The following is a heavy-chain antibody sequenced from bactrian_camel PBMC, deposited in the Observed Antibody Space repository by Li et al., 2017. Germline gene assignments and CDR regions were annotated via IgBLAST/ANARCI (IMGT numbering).Heavy chain of an antibody. D-gene: IGHD5*01. CDR3: AAKGSRLCSLTTVDPAFGY. Sequence: QLVESGGGSVQAGGSLRLSCVGSGFTYSSYCMGWFRQDPGKEHEGVATINSGGTITYTGSVKGRFTISRDNAKNILYLQMDDLKPEDSAMYFFAAKGSRLCSLTTVDPAFGYWGQGTQVTVS. CDR2: INSGGTIT. J-gene: IGHJ6*01. CDR1: GFTYSSYC. V-gene: IGHV3S25*01.